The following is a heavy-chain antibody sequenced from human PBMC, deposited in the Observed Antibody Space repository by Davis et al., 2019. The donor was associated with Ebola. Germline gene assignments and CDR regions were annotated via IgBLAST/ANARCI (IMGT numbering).Heavy chain of an antibody. V-gene: IGHV3-43*02. Sequence: GGSLRLSCAASGFTFDDYAMHWVRQAPGKGLEWVSLISGDGGSKYYADSVKGRFTISRDNSKNTLYLQMNSLRAEDTAVYYCARGEEVVAATVDAFDIWGQGTMVTVSS. CDR2: ISGDGGSK. D-gene: IGHD2-15*01. J-gene: IGHJ3*02. CDR1: GFTFDDYA. CDR3: ARGEEVVAATVDAFDI.